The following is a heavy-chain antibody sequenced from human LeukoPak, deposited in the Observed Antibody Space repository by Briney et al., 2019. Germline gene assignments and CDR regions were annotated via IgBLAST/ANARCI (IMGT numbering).Heavy chain of an antibody. D-gene: IGHD5-18*01. V-gene: IGHV4-61*02. CDR3: ARYGGYSYGYDY. J-gene: IGHJ4*02. CDR1: GGSISSGSYY. Sequence: SETLSLTCTVSGGSISSGSYYWSWIRQPAGKGLEWIGRIYTSGSTNYNPSLKSRVTISVDTSKNQFSLKLSSVTAAHTAVYYCARYGGYSYGYDYWGQGTLVTVSS. CDR2: IYTSGST.